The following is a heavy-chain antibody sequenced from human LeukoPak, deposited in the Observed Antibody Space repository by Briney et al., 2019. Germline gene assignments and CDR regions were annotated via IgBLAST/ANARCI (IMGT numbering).Heavy chain of an antibody. CDR3: SREAVGGRRGATKLHFDY. J-gene: IGHJ4*02. CDR2: IISKAYGGTS. D-gene: IGHD1-26*01. CDR1: GFSFVDYA. V-gene: IGHV3-49*04. Sequence: GGSLRLSCTTSGFSFVDYAMAWVRQAPGKGLELVGFIISKAYGGTSEYAASVKGRFTLSRDDSKSIAYLQMNSLKAEDTAVYYCSREAVGGRRGATKLHFDYWGQGTLVTVSS.